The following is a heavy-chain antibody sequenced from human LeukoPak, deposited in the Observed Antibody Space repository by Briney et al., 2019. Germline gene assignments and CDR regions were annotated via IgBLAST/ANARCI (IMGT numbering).Heavy chain of an antibody. CDR2: IYYSGST. Sequence: PSETLSLTCAVYGGSFSGYYWSWIRQPPGKGLEWIGYIYYSGSTNYNPSLKSRVTISVDTSKNQFSLKLSSVTAADTAVYYCARSSYSSGWIDYWGQGTLVTVSS. CDR1: GGSFSGYY. D-gene: IGHD6-19*01. J-gene: IGHJ4*02. V-gene: IGHV4-59*08. CDR3: ARSSYSSGWIDY.